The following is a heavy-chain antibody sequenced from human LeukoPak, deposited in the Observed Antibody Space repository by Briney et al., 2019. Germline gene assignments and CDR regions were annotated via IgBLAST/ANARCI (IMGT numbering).Heavy chain of an antibody. D-gene: IGHD3-3*01. V-gene: IGHV3-66*01. Sequence: GGSLRLSCAASGFTVSNNYMSWVRQAPGKGLEWVSVIYSGGSSYYADSVKGRFTISRDNSKNTLFLQMNSLRVEDTAVYYCAKERGSYYDFWSGYDAFDIWGQGTMVTVSS. CDR1: GFTVSNNY. J-gene: IGHJ3*02. CDR2: IYSGGSS. CDR3: AKERGSYYDFWSGYDAFDI.